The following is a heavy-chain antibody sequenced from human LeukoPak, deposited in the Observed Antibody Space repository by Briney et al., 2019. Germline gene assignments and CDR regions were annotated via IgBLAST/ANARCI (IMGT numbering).Heavy chain of an antibody. D-gene: IGHD3-10*01. CDR3: ARVAVRGGNYYYYYMDV. Sequence: SETLSLTCAVYGGSFSGYYWSWIRQPPGKGLEWIGEINHSGSTNYNPSLKSRVTISVDTSKNQFSLKLSSVTAADTAVYYCARVAVRGGNYYYYYMDVWGKGTTVTISS. CDR1: GGSFSGYY. CDR2: INHSGST. J-gene: IGHJ6*03. V-gene: IGHV4-34*01.